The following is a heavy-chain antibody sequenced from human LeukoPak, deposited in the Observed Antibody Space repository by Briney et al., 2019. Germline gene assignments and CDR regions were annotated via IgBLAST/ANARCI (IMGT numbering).Heavy chain of an antibody. Sequence: GGSLRLSCAASGFTLSDYYMSWIRQAPGKGLEWVSYIGSSGSTIYYADSVKGRFTISRDNAKNSLYLQMNSLRAEDTAVYYCAREYYYDSSVGYWGQGTLVTVSS. CDR1: GFTLSDYY. D-gene: IGHD3-22*01. V-gene: IGHV3-11*04. CDR2: IGSSGSTI. J-gene: IGHJ4*02. CDR3: AREYYYDSSVGY.